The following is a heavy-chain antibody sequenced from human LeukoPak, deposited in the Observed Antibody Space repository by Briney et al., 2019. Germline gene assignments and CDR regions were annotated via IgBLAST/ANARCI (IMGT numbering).Heavy chain of an antibody. CDR3: ARGKAWIAAAGGARYTYYYYGMDV. J-gene: IGHJ6*02. CDR1: GGSISSYY. CDR2: IYYSGST. V-gene: IGHV4-59*01. Sequence: SETLSLTCTVSGGSISSYYWSWIRQPPGKGLEWIGYIYYSGSTNYNPSLKSRVTISVDTSKNQFSLKLSSVTAADTAVYYCARGKAWIAAAGGARYTYYYYGMDVWGQGTTVTVSS. D-gene: IGHD6-13*01.